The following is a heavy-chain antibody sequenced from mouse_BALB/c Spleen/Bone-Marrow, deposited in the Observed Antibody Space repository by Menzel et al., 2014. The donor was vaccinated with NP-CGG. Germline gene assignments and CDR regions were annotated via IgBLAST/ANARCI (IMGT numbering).Heavy chain of an antibody. J-gene: IGHJ3*01. D-gene: IGHD2-4*01. CDR1: GFTFSSFG. V-gene: IGHV5-17*02. CDR3: ARNYDFWFGY. Sequence: DVQLVESGGGLVQPRGSRKLSCAASGFTFSSFGMHWVRQAPEKGLEWVAYISSGSRTIYYADTVKGRFTISRDNPKNALFLQMTSLRSEDTAMYYCARNYDFWFGYWGQGTLVTVSA. CDR2: ISSGSRTI.